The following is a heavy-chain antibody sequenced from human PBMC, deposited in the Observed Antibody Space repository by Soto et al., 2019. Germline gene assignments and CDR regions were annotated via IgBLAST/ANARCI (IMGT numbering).Heavy chain of an antibody. J-gene: IGHJ4*02. D-gene: IGHD6-19*01. CDR1: GFTFRSHW. V-gene: IGHV3-74*01. Sequence: EVQLVESGGGLVQPGGSLRLSCAASGFTFRSHWMYWVRQAPGKGLVWVSRINSDGSSTTYADSVKGRFTISRDNAKNKVYLQMNSLRAEDKAVYYCTKGSGWHWGQGTLVTVSS. CDR3: TKGSGWH. CDR2: INSDGSST.